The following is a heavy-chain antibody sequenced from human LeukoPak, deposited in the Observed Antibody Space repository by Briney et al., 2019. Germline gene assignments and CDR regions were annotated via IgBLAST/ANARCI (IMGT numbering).Heavy chain of an antibody. CDR1: GYTFTGYY. CDR3: ARAGGGYRDFDY. Sequence: ASVKVSCKASGYTFTGYYMHWVRQAPGQGLEWMGWINPNSGGTKYAQKFQGRDTMTRDTSISTAYMELSRLISDDTAVYYCARAGGGYRDFDYWGQGTLVTVSS. V-gene: IGHV1-2*02. CDR2: INPNSGGT. J-gene: IGHJ4*02. D-gene: IGHD5-24*01.